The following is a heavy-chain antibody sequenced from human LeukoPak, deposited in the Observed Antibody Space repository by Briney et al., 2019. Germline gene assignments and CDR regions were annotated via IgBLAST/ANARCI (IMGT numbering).Heavy chain of an antibody. CDR2: INPSGGST. V-gene: IGHV1-46*01. CDR3: ARDRHDVNYYYGMDV. D-gene: IGHD3-16*01. J-gene: IGHJ6*02. CDR1: GYTFTSYY. Sequence: ASVKVSCKASGYTFTSYYMHWVRQAPGQGLEWMGIINPSGGSTSYAQKFQGRVTMTRDTSTSTVYMELSSLRSEDTAVYYCARDRHDVNYYYGMDVWGQGTTVTVSS.